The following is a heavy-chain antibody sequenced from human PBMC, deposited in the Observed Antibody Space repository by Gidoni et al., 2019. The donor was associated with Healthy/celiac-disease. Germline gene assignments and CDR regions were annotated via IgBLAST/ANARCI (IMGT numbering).Heavy chain of an antibody. CDR3: AAPEAAAGSDAFDI. D-gene: IGHD6-13*01. V-gene: IGHV4-39*01. CDR2: IYYSGST. Sequence: QLQLQESGPGLVKPSETLSLTCTVSGGSISSSSYYWGWIRQPPGKGLEWIGSIYYSGSTYYNPSLKSRVTISVDTSKNQFSLKLSSVTAADTAVYYCAAPEAAAGSDAFDIWGQGTMVTVSS. J-gene: IGHJ3*02. CDR1: GGSISSSSYY.